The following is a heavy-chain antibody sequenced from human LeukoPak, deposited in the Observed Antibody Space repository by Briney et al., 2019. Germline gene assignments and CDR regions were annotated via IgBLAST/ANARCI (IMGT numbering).Heavy chain of an antibody. CDR2: INSDGSST. J-gene: IGHJ5*02. CDR3: ARAGRYYDFWSGYQNWFDP. D-gene: IGHD3-3*01. V-gene: IGHV3-74*01. Sequence: PGGSLIPSCAASGFTFSSYWMHWVRQAPGKGLVWVSRINSDGSSTSYADSVKGRFTISRDNAKNTLYLQMNSLRAEDTAVYYCARAGRYYDFWSGYQNWFDPWGQGTLVTVSS. CDR1: GFTFSSYW.